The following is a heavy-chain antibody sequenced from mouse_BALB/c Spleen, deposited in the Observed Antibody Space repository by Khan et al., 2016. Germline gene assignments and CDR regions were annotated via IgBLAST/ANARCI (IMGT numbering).Heavy chain of an antibody. D-gene: IGHD2-10*02. CDR2: IDPANGNT. V-gene: IGHV14-3*02. J-gene: IGHJ4*01. CDR1: GFNIKDTY. Sequence: VQLQQSGAELVKPGASVKLSCTASGFNIKDTYMHWVKQRPEQGLEWIGRIDPANGNTKYDPKFQGKATITAETSSNKAYLQLSSQTSNETAVYYCARYGNAMDYWGQGTSVTVSS. CDR3: ARYGNAMDY.